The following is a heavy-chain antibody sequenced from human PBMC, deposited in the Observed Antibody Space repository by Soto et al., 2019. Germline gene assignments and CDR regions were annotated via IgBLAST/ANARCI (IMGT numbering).Heavy chain of an antibody. D-gene: IGHD2-2*01. J-gene: IGHJ6*02. Sequence: EVQLVESGGGLVKPGGSLRLSCAASGFTFSNAWMNWVRQAPGKGLEWVGRIKSKTDGGTTDYAAPVKGRFTISRDDSKNTLYLQMNSLKTEDTAVYYCTTGYCISTSCWYYYYGMDVWGQGTTVTVSS. V-gene: IGHV3-15*07. CDR1: GFTFSNAW. CDR3: TTGYCISTSCWYYYYGMDV. CDR2: IKSKTDGGTT.